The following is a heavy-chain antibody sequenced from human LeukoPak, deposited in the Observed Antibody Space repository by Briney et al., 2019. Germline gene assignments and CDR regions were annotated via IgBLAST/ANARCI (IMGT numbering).Heavy chain of an antibody. J-gene: IGHJ4*02. CDR2: IYPGDSDT. D-gene: IGHD3-22*01. V-gene: IGHV5-51*01. CDR1: GYSFTSYW. Sequence: GESLQISCQGSGYSFTSYWIGWVRQMPGKGLEWMGIIYPGDSDTRYSPSFQGQVTISADKSISTAYLQWSSLKASDTAMYYCARPHYYDSSGYYYDFDYWGQGTLVTVSS. CDR3: ARPHYYDSSGYYYDFDY.